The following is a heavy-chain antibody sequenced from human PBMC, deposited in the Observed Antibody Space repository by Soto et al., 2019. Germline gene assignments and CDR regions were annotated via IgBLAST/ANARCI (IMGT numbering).Heavy chain of an antibody. CDR2: ISHDGSNK. D-gene: IGHD6-6*01. V-gene: IGHV3-30-3*01. Sequence: GGSLRLSCVASGFTFSSYAIDWVRQAPGKGLEWVAVISHDGSNKHYADSMKGRFTISRDNSKNTLYLQMNSLRAEDTAFYYCAKDSEYSLGFDNWGQGTLVTVSS. CDR1: GFTFSSYA. CDR3: AKDSEYSLGFDN. J-gene: IGHJ4*02.